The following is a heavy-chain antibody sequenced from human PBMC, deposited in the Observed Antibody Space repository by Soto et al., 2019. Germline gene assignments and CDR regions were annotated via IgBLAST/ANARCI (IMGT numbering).Heavy chain of an antibody. CDR3: AGRRGHPDGPHDF. CDR2: LYRGGNR. Sequence: PGVSLRLSWVASCFTVTGNYMTWVRQAPGRGLECVSILYRGGNRHYTDSVNGRFSISRDNSNNTLYLHMNSLKVEDTAVYYCAGRRGHPDGPHDFWGQGTVVTVSS. D-gene: IGHD3-16*01. CDR1: CFTVTGNY. V-gene: IGHV3-53*01. J-gene: IGHJ1*01.